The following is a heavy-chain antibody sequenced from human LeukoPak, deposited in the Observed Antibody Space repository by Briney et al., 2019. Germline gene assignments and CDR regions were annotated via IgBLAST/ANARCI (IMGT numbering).Heavy chain of an antibody. V-gene: IGHV1-69*06. CDR2: IIPIFGTA. CDR1: GGTFSSYA. J-gene: IGHJ4*02. D-gene: IGHD4-17*01. Sequence: GAPVKASCKASGGTFSSYAISWVRQAPGQGLEWMGGIIPIFGTANYAQKFQGRVTITADKSTSTAYMELSSLRSEDTAVYYCASAGSTVTPSRFDYWGQGTLVTVSS. CDR3: ASAGSTVTPSRFDY.